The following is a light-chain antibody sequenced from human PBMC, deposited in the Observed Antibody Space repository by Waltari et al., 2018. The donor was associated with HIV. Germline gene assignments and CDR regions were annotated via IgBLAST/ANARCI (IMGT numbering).Light chain of an antibody. CDR3: QQYGSSPLT. J-gene: IGKJ4*01. Sequence: DIVLTQSPGTLSLSPGERATLSCKASQRVSSSYLAWYQQKPGQAPRRLIYGASSGATGIPDRFSGSGSGTDFTLTISRLEPEDFAVFYCQQYGSSPLTFGGGTKVEIK. V-gene: IGKV3-20*01. CDR2: GAS. CDR1: QRVSSSY.